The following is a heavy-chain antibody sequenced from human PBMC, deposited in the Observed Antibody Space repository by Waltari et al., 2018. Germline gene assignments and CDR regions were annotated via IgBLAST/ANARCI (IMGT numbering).Heavy chain of an antibody. J-gene: IGHJ4*02. CDR1: GGTFSSYT. D-gene: IGHD3-16*02. CDR3: ARAYDYVWGSYRPLRY. V-gene: IGHV1-69*08. CDR2: IIPILGRA. Sequence: QVQLVQSGAEVKKPGSSVKVSCKASGGTFSSYTISWVRQAPGQGLEWMGRIIPILGRANYAQKCQGRVTITADKSTSTAYMELSSLRSEDTAVYYCARAYDYVWGSYRPLRYWGQGTLVTVSS.